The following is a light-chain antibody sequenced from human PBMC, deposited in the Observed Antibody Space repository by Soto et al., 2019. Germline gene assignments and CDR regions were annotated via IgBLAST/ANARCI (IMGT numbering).Light chain of an antibody. J-gene: IGKJ5*01. CDR3: QHLNSFPIT. CDR2: VAS. CDR1: QGISSY. V-gene: IGKV1-9*01. Sequence: DIQLTQSPSFLSASVGDRVTITCRASQGISSYLAWYQQKPGKAPNLLIYVASTLQSGVPSRFSGSGSGTEFTLTISSLQPEDFATYYCQHLNSFPITFGQGTRLEMK.